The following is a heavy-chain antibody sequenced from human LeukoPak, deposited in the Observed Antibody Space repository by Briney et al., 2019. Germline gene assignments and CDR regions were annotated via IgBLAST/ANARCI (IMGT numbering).Heavy chain of an antibody. CDR1: GGSINNYY. J-gene: IGHJ4*02. CDR2: ISYSGGT. V-gene: IGHV4-59*08. D-gene: IGHD1-7*01. Sequence: PSETLSLTCTVSGGSINNYYWSWIRQPPGRGLEWIGCISYSGGTKYNPSLTSRVTISVDTSKNQFSLQLTSVTAADTAVYYCARLLGSKTGTIDYWGQGTLVTVSS. CDR3: ARLLGSKTGTIDY.